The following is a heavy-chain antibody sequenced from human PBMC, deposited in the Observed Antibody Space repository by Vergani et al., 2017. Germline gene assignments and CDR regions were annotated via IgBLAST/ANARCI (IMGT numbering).Heavy chain of an antibody. V-gene: IGHV3-30*02. CDR2: IGYDGRIK. J-gene: IGHJ5*02. D-gene: IGHD2-2*01. CDR1: GFSFNTYG. CDR3: ARERVVVPAAKNWNWFDP. Sequence: QVQLVETGGGVVQPGGSLRLYCATSGFSFNTYGAHWVRQAPGKGLEWVAFIGYDGRIKYNVDSVKGRFTISRDTSKKTLSLQMRSLRADDTAVYYCARERVVVPAAKNWNWFDPWGQGTLVTVSS.